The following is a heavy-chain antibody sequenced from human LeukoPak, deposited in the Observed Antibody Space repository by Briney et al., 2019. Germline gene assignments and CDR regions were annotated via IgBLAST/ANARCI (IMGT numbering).Heavy chain of an antibody. CDR2: INPDSGGT. CDR1: GYTFTGYY. V-gene: IGHV1-2*02. J-gene: IGHJ4*02. D-gene: IGHD6-13*01. CDR3: ARGYSSSWRDLFDY. Sequence: GASVKVSCKASGYTFTGYYMHWVRQAPGQGLEWMGWINPDSGGTNSAQKFQGRVTMTRDTSTSTVYLELNSLRSEDTAVYYCARGYSSSWRDLFDYWGQGTLVTVSS.